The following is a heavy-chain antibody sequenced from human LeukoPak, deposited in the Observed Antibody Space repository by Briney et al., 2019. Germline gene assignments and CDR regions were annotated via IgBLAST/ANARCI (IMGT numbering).Heavy chain of an antibody. CDR2: INHSGST. Sequence: PSEALSLSCAVYGGSFSGYYWSWIRQPPGKGVEWIGEINHSGSTNYNPSLKSRVTISVDTSKNQFSLKLSSVTAADTAVYYCARLRNYYDTSGYYAFDIWGQGTMVTVSS. D-gene: IGHD3-22*01. CDR1: GGSFSGYY. J-gene: IGHJ3*02. CDR3: ARLRNYYDTSGYYAFDI. V-gene: IGHV4-34*01.